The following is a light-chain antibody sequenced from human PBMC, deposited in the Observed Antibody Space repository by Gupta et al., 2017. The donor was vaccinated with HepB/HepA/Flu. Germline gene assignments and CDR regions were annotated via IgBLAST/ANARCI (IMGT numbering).Light chain of an antibody. CDR2: ATS. Sequence: EVLLTQSPGTLSLSPGERGTLSYRASQTISINFLVWYQQKPGQAPRLLFYATSRATDVPDRFSGSGSGTDFTLTIDRLEPEDVAVYYCQQDSASPYTFGQGTKVEIK. CDR1: QTISINF. J-gene: IGKJ1*01. V-gene: IGKV3-20*01. CDR3: QQDSASPYT.